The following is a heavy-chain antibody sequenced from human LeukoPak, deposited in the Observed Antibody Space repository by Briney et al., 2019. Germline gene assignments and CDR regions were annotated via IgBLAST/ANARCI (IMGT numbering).Heavy chain of an antibody. D-gene: IGHD3-10*01. CDR3: ARAVGGDGSGSL. CDR2: IYYRVTS. V-gene: IGHV4-61*01. Sequence: SETLSLTCTISGYSISSGYYWSWIRQPPGKGLEWIGYIYYRVTSDYNPSLKSRVTMSVDMSTRQISLKLSSVTAADTAVYYCARAVGGDGSGSLWGPGTLVTVSS. CDR1: GYSISSGYY. J-gene: IGHJ4*02.